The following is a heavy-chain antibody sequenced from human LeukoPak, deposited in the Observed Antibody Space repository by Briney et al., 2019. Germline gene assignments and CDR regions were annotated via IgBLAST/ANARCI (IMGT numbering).Heavy chain of an antibody. CDR1: GFIFSNYG. CDR3: AREWGRIAVAGGPGY. CDR2: IWYDGQTK. V-gene: IGHV3-33*01. Sequence: PGGSLSLSCEASGFIFSNYGMHWVRQAPGKGLEWLALIWYDGQTKFYADSVKGRFTISRDNSGNTLFLHMTSLRVEDTAVYYCAREWGRIAVAGGPGYWGQGALVTVSS. D-gene: IGHD6-19*01. J-gene: IGHJ4*02.